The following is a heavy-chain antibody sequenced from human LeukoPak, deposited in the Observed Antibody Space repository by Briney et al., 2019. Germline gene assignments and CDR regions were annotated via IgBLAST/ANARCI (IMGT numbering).Heavy chain of an antibody. CDR3: AREWFEDY. D-gene: IGHD3-22*01. Sequence: GGSLGLSCEASGFTFSSYSMNWVRQAPGKGLEWVSSISSRSNYIFYADSVKGRFTVSRDNAKNSLYLQMNSLRAEDTAVYYCAREWFEDYWGQGTVVTVSS. CDR2: ISSRSNYI. J-gene: IGHJ4*02. V-gene: IGHV3-21*01. CDR1: GFTFSSYS.